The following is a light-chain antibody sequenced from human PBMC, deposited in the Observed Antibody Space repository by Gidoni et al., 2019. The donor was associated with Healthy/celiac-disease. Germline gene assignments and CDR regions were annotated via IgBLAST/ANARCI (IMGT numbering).Light chain of an antibody. CDR1: PSVSSSY. CDR3: QQYGSSPYT. J-gene: IGKJ2*01. V-gene: IGKV3-20*01. CDR2: GAS. Sequence: IVLTQSQGTLSLSPGERATLSCRASPSVSSSYFAWYQQKPGQAPRLLIYGASSRATGIPDRFSGSGSGTDFTLTISRLEPEDFAAYYCQQYGSSPYTFGQGTKLEIK.